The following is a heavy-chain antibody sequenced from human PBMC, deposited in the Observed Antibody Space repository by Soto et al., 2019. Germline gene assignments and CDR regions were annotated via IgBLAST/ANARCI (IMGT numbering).Heavy chain of an antibody. CDR1: GGSVSRGTSY. Sequence: SETLSLTCTVSGGSVSRGTSYWSWIRQPPGKGLEWIGYIYNSGDTNYNRSLKSRVTISLDTSKNQFSLKLSSVTAADTAVYFCARTDGPVYFDNWDLGALVTVSS. J-gene: IGHJ4*02. D-gene: IGHD2-2*01. CDR3: ARTDGPVYFDN. CDR2: IYNSGDT. V-gene: IGHV4-61*01.